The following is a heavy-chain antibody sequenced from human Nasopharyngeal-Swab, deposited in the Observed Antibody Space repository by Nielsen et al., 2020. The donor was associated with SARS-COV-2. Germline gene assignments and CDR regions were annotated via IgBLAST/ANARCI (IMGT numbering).Heavy chain of an antibody. CDR2: IYPDDSDT. J-gene: IGHJ6*03. V-gene: IGHV5-51*01. D-gene: IGHD2-15*01. Sequence: KVSCKGSGYSFTTFWITWVRQMPGKGLEWMGLIYPDDSDTRYSPSFQGQVTFSVDKSTSTAYLQWSSLKASDTAMYYCARLRGSAFYYYYLDVWGKGTTVTVSS. CDR3: ARLRGSAFYYYYLDV. CDR1: GYSFTTFW.